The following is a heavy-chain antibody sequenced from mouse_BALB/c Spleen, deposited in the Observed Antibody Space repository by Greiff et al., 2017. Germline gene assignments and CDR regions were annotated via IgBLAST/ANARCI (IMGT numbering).Heavy chain of an antibody. Sequence: QVQLQQPGAELVKPGASVKLSCKASGYTFTSYYMYWVKQRPGQGLEWIWGINPSNGGTNFNEKFKSKATLTVDKSSSTAYMQLSSLTSEDSAVYYCTRGYDGYFDVWGAGTTVTVSS. CDR2: INPSNGGT. V-gene: IGHV1S81*02. J-gene: IGHJ1*01. D-gene: IGHD2-14*01. CDR3: TRGYDGYFDV. CDR1: GYTFTSYY.